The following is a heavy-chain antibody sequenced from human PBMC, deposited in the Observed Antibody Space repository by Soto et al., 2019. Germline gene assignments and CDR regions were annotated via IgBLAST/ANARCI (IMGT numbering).Heavy chain of an antibody. CDR1: GFTFSGSA. Sequence: EVQLVECGGGLVQPGGSLKLSCAASGFTFSGSAMHWVRQASGKGLEWVGRIRSKANSYATAYAASVKGRFTISRDNSKNTAYLQMNSLKTEDTAVYYCTRQYGSGSYSAFDIWGQGTMVTVSS. D-gene: IGHD3-10*01. CDR2: IRSKANSYAT. CDR3: TRQYGSGSYSAFDI. V-gene: IGHV3-73*02. J-gene: IGHJ3*02.